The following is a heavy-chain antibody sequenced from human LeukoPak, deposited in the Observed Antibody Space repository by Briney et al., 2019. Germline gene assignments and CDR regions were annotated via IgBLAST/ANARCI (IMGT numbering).Heavy chain of an antibody. CDR3: ARGPALVVPAAPLYYYYMDV. CDR1: GGSISSYY. CDR2: IYTSGST. V-gene: IGHV4-4*07. J-gene: IGHJ6*03. D-gene: IGHD2-2*01. Sequence: SDTLSLTCTVSGGSISSYYWSWIRQPAGKGLEWIGRIYTSGSTNYNPSLKSRVTMSVDTSKNQFSLKLSSVTAADTAVYYCARGPALVVPAAPLYYYYMDVWGKGTTVTVSS.